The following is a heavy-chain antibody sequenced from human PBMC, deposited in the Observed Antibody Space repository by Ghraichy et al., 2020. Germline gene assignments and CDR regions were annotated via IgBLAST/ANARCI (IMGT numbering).Heavy chain of an antibody. V-gene: IGHV3-30*03. D-gene: IGHD2/OR15-2a*01. Sequence: LSLTCAVFGFTFSSYGMHWVRQAPGERLEWLAVITHDGNKIQYADSAKGRFTISRDNSKNTVYLQMDSLRADDTAVYYCARENSRSAVYFEYWGQGTLVTVSS. J-gene: IGHJ4*02. CDR1: GFTFSSYG. CDR3: ARENSRSAVYFEY. CDR2: ITHDGNKI.